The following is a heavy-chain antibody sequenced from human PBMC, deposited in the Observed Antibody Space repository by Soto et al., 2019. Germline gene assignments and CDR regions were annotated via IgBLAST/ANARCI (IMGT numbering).Heavy chain of an antibody. Sequence: SETLSLTCTVSGGSISSSSYYWGWIRQPPGKGLEWIGSIYYSGSTYYNPSLKSRVTISVDTSKNQFSLKLSSVTAADTAVYYTGRYITVPGYYDSSGYYDYFDDRGQGSLFTVS. J-gene: IGHJ4*02. CDR2: IYYSGST. V-gene: IGHV4-39*01. CDR1: GGSISSSSYY. D-gene: IGHD3-22*01. CDR3: GRYITVPGYYDSSGYYDYFDD.